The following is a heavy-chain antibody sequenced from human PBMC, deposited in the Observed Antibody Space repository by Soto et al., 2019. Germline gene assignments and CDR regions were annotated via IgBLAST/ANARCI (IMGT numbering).Heavy chain of an antibody. CDR1: GFTFSSYA. D-gene: IGHD3-3*01. Sequence: GGSLRLSCAASGFTFSSYAMHWVRQAPGKGLEYVSAISSNGGSTYYANSVKGRFTISRDNSKNTLYLQMGSLRAEDMAVYYCARAVLAGYDFWSGYYFDYWGQGTLVTVSS. CDR2: ISSNGGST. CDR3: ARAVLAGYDFWSGYYFDY. J-gene: IGHJ4*02. V-gene: IGHV3-64*01.